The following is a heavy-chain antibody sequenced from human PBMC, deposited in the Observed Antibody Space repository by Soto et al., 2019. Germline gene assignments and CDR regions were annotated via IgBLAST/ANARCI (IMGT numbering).Heavy chain of an antibody. CDR3: ARDYNYDFWSGYPTGPSGFDY. J-gene: IGHJ4*02. CDR1: GYTFTSYG. CDR2: ISAYNGNT. V-gene: IGHV1-18*01. Sequence: GASVKVSCKASGYTFTSYGISWVRQAPGQGLEWMGWISAYNGNTNYAQKLQGRVTMTTDTSTSTAYMELRSLRSDDTAVYYCARDYNYDFWSGYPTGPSGFDYWGQGTLVTVSS. D-gene: IGHD3-3*01.